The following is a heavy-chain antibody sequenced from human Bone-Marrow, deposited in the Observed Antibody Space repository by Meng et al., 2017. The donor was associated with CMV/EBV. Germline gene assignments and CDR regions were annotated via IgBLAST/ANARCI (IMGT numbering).Heavy chain of an antibody. V-gene: IGHV4-39*01. CDR2: ISYSGST. Sequence: GSLRLSCTVSGGSISKTNSYWGWIRQPPGKGLEWIGIISYSGSTYYNPSLKSRVTISVDTSKNQFSLNLNSVTAADTAVYYCGKNVVGGWFDPWGQGTLVTVSS. CDR1: GGSISKTNSY. J-gene: IGHJ5*02. D-gene: IGHD2-15*01. CDR3: GKNVVGGWFDP.